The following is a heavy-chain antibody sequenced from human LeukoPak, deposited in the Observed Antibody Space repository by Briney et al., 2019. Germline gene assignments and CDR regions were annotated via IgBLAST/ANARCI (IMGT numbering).Heavy chain of an antibody. Sequence: ASVKVSCKASGYTFTPFSLGWVRQAPGQNLEWMGWISVNNGGTNYAQSFQDRVTLTRDTSTNTAYLELRSLRSDDTAIIYCATATQPRGYFLHWGQGTLVTVSS. V-gene: IGHV1-18*01. CDR2: ISVNNGGT. CDR1: GYTFTPFS. D-gene: IGHD2-2*01. CDR3: ATATQPRGYFLH. J-gene: IGHJ1*01.